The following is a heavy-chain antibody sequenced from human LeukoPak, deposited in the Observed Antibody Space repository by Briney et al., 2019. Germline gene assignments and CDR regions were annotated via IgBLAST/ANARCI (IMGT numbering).Heavy chain of an antibody. Sequence: SETLSLTCTVSGGSISSYYWSWIRQPPGKGLEWIGYIYYSGSTNYNPSLKSRVTISVDTSKNQFSLKLSSVTAADTAVYYCARDRFSLHYYGMDVWGQGTTVTVSS. J-gene: IGHJ6*02. CDR3: ARDRFSLHYYGMDV. CDR2: IYYSGST. CDR1: GGSISSYY. V-gene: IGHV4-59*01.